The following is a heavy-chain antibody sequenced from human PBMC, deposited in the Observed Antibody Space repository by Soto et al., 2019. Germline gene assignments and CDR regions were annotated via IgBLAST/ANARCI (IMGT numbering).Heavy chain of an antibody. J-gene: IGHJ4*02. CDR1: GVTFSNPW. V-gene: IGHV3-15*01. CDR3: TTDLRWDQLGQFDY. CDR2: IKRESEGGTR. Sequence: EVQLVESGGGLVKPGGSLRLSCEVSGVTFSNPWMTWVRQAPGMGLEWVARIKRESEGGTRDYAAPVKGRFIISRDDSESTLYLQMNSLKNEDTGVYYCTTDLRWDQLGQFDYWGQGTLVTVSS. D-gene: IGHD1-1*01.